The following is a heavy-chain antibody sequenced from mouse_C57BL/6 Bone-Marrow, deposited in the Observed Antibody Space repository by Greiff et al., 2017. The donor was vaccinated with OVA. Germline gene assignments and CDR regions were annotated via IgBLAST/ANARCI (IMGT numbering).Heavy chain of an antibody. CDR1: GYTFTSYG. J-gene: IGHJ2*01. V-gene: IGHV1-81*01. D-gene: IGHD1-1*01. CDR3: ARGKVTTENGYFDY. CDR2: IYPRSGNT. Sequence: QVQLKQSGAELARPGASVKLSCKASGYTFTSYGISWVKQRTGQGLEWIGEIYPRSGNTYYNEKFKGKATLTADKSSSTAYMELRSLTSEDSAVYVCARGKVTTENGYFDYWGQGTTLTVSS.